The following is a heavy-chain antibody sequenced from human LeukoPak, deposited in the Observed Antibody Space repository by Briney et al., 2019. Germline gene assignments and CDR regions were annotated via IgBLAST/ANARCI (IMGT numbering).Heavy chain of an antibody. V-gene: IGHV4-61*01. J-gene: IGHJ4*02. CDR2: IYYSGST. D-gene: IGHD4-17*01. CDR1: GGSVSSGSYY. Sequence: PSETLSLTCTVSGGSVSSGSYYWSWIRQPPGTGLEWIGYIYYSGSTNYNPSLKSRVTISVDTSKNQFSLKLSSVTAADTAVYYCARVGEYEPLPDYWGQGTLVTVSS. CDR3: ARVGEYEPLPDY.